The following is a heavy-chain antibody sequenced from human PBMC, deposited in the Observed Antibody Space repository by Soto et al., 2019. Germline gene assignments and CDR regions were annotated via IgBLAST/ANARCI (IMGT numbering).Heavy chain of an antibody. J-gene: IGHJ6*02. CDR3: AHKGGRGAGMDV. D-gene: IGHD2-15*01. CDR1: GFSVSTSGVG. CDR2: IYWDGDE. Sequence: QITLKESGPTLVKPTQTLTLTCTFSGFSVSTSGVGVAWIRQPPGKALEWLALIYWDGDERYSPFLQSRVTITKDTAKNQVVLTMTNRAPVDTATYYWAHKGGRGAGMDVWGQGTTVTVSS. V-gene: IGHV2-5*02.